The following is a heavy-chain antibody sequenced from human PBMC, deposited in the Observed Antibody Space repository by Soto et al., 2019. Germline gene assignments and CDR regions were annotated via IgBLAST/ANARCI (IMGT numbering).Heavy chain of an antibody. V-gene: IGHV4-39*01. D-gene: IGHD6-25*01. J-gene: IGHJ4*02. Sequence: SETLSLTCTLSGGSIRSSSYYWGWIRQPPGKGLEWIGTIYYGGTTYSNPSLKSRVTISVDTSKNQFSLKLTSVTAADTAVYYCATKRREGIDYWGQGTLVTVSS. CDR3: ATKRREGIDY. CDR1: GGSIRSSSYY. CDR2: IYYGGTT.